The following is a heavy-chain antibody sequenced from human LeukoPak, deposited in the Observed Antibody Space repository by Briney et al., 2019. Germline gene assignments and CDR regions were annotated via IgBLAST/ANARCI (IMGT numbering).Heavy chain of an antibody. Sequence: GGSLRLSCAVSGITLSNYGMSWVRQAPGKGLEWVAGISDSGGRTNYADSVKGRFTISRDSPKNTLYLQMNSLRAEDTAVHFCAKRGVVIRVILVGFHKEAYYFDSWGQGALVTVSS. CDR3: AKRGVVIRVILVGFHKEAYYFDS. D-gene: IGHD3-22*01. CDR2: ISDSGGRT. V-gene: IGHV3-23*01. J-gene: IGHJ4*02. CDR1: GITLSNYG.